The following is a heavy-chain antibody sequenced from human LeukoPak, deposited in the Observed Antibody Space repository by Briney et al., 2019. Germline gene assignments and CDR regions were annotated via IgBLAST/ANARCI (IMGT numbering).Heavy chain of an antibody. Sequence: SQTLSLTSAISGDSVSSNSAAGNWIRQSPSRGLEWLGRTYYRSKWYNDYAVSVESRITINPDISKNQFSLQLNSVTPEDTAVYYCARDVRRVVGAWGQGTLVTVSS. CDR1: GDSVSSNSAA. J-gene: IGHJ5*02. D-gene: IGHD2-15*01. V-gene: IGHV6-1*01. CDR3: ARDVRRVVGA. CDR2: TYYRSKWYN.